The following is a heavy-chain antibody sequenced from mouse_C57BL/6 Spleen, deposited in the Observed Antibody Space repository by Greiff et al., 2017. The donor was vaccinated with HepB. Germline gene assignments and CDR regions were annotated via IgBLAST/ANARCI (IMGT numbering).Heavy chain of an antibody. D-gene: IGHD1-1*01. CDR1: GYTFTDYE. CDR3: TRLGVYYGSSYGFAY. V-gene: IGHV1-15*01. CDR2: IDPETGGT. J-gene: IGHJ3*01. Sequence: VKVVESGAELVRPGASVTLSCKASGYTFTDYEMHWVKQTPVHGLEWIGAIDPETGGTAYNQKFKGKAILTADKSSSTAYMELRSLTSEDSAVYYCTRLGVYYGSSYGFAYWGQGTLVTVSA.